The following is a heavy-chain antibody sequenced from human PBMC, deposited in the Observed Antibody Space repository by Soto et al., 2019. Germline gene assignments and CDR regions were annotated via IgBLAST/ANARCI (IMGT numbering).Heavy chain of an antibody. D-gene: IGHD2-15*01. J-gene: IGHJ4*02. CDR3: AKDKAAGGGSCFDY. Sequence: EVQLLESGGGLVQPGGSLRLSCAASGFTFRNYAMSWVRQAPGKGLEWVSAISGSGANTYYADSVKGRFTISRDQSKNTLYLQMNSLRAGDTALYYCAKDKAAGGGSCFDYWGQGTLVTVSS. CDR1: GFTFRNYA. V-gene: IGHV3-23*01. CDR2: ISGSGANT.